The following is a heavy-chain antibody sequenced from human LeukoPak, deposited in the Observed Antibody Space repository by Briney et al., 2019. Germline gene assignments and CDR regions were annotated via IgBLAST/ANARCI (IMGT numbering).Heavy chain of an antibody. D-gene: IGHD3-22*01. CDR3: TRGSIAYYYMDV. Sequence: PSQTLSLTCTVSGGSISSYYWSWIRQPPGKGLEWIGNIYYSGSTNYNPSLKSRVTISVDTSKNQFSLKLSSVTAADTAVYYCTRGSIAYYYMDVWGKGTTVTISS. CDR1: GGSISSYY. V-gene: IGHV4-59*01. J-gene: IGHJ6*03. CDR2: IYYSGST.